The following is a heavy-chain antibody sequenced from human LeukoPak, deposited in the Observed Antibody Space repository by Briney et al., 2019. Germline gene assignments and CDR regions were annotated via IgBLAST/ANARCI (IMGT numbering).Heavy chain of an antibody. CDR2: IIPIFGTA. CDR1: GGTFSSYA. D-gene: IGHD3-22*01. Sequence: SVKVSCKASGGTFSSYAISWVRQAPGQGLECMGGIIPIFGTANYAQKFQGRVTITADESTSTAYMELSSLRSENTAAYYCARDTLPYYYDSSAYSWGQGTLGTVSS. V-gene: IGHV1-69*13. CDR3: ARDTLPYYYDSSAYS. J-gene: IGHJ4*02.